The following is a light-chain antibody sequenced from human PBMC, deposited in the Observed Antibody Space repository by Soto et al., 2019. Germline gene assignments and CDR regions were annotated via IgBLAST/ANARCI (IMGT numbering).Light chain of an antibody. CDR3: SSYAPSATRV. CDR2: EAT. J-gene: IGLJ3*02. CDR1: SGDVGGYDL. Sequence: QSALTQPASVSGSPGQSITISCTGTSGDVGGYDLVSWYQQHPGKAPQLILYEATRRPSGVSDRFSGSKSANTASLTISGLRADDEADYYCSSYAPSATRVFGGGTKVTVL. V-gene: IGLV2-23*01.